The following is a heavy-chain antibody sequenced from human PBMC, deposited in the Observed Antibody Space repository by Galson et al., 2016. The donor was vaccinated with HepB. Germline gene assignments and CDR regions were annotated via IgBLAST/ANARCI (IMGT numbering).Heavy chain of an antibody. V-gene: IGHV1-69*13. D-gene: IGHD3-16*01. CDR3: ARDRYYDHSDNYFESVY. Sequence: SVKVSCKASGGTFSNYAISWVRQAPGQGLEWMGGVNTIFGTSNYAQKFQGRLTITADESTGTAYMDLSSLRSEDTAVYYCARDRYYDHSDNYFESVYWGQGTLVTVSS. CDR1: GGTFSNYA. J-gene: IGHJ4*02. CDR2: VNTIFGTS.